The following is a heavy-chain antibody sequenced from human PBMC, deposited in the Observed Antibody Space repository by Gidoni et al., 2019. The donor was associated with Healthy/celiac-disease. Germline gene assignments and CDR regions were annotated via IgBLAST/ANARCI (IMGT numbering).Heavy chain of an antibody. D-gene: IGHD6-19*01. V-gene: IGHV3-30*18. CDR3: AKGSSVWPDPDY. Sequence: QVQMVESGGGVVQAGRYLRLSCAASGFTFSSYGMHWVRQAPGKGLEWVAVISYDGSNKYYADSVKGRFTISRDNSKNTLYLQMTSLGAEDTAVYYCAKGSSVWPDPDYWGQGTLVTVSS. CDR1: GFTFSSYG. J-gene: IGHJ4*02. CDR2: ISYDGSNK.